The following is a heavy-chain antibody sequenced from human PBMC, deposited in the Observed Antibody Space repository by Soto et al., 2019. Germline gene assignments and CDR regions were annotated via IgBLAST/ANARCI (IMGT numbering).Heavy chain of an antibody. Sequence: GSLRLSCAASGFTFSSYAMHWVRQAPGKGLEWVAVISYDGSNKYYADSVKGRFTISRDNSRNTLYLQMNSLRAEDTAVYYCASVTASGVSSSWYSFGSWGQGTLVTVSS. CDR2: ISYDGSNK. V-gene: IGHV3-30-3*01. CDR3: ASVTASGVSSSWYSFGS. J-gene: IGHJ4*02. D-gene: IGHD6-13*01. CDR1: GFTFSSYA.